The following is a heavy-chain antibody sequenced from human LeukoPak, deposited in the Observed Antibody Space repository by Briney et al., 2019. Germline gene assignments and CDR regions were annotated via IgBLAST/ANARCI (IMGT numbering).Heavy chain of an antibody. CDR3: ARDVLGWESVDCFES. CDR2: IYSGGDT. J-gene: IGHJ4*02. CDR1: GFTVSNCY. D-gene: IGHD1-26*01. Sequence: GGSLRLSCAASGFTVSNCYMSWVRQSPGKGPEWVSVIYSGGDTYYADTVKGRFSITRDNSKNTLYLQMNSLRGDDTTIYYCARDVLGWESVDCFESWGQGTLVTVSS. V-gene: IGHV3-66*01.